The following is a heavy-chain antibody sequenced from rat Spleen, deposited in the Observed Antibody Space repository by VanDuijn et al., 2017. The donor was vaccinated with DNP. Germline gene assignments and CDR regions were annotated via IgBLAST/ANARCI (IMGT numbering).Heavy chain of an antibody. CDR1: GFTFSNFG. CDR3: ARDYYGAMDA. J-gene: IGHJ4*01. V-gene: IGHV5S13*01. D-gene: IGHD1-6*01. CDR2: ISTGGRNT. Sequence: EVQLVESGGGLVQPGRSLKLSCAASGFTFSNFGMAWVRQAPTKGLEWVASISTGGRNTYYRDSVKGRFTISRDNAKNTLYLQRDSLRSEDTATYYCARDYYGAMDAWGQGTSVTVSS.